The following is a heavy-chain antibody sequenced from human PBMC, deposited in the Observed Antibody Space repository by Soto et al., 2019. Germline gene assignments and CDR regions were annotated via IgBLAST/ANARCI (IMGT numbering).Heavy chain of an antibody. V-gene: IGHV4-59*08. J-gene: IGHJ5*02. CDR2: IYYSGST. Sequence: SETLSHTCTVSGGSISSYYWSLIRQPPGKGLEWIGYIYYSGSTNYNPSLKSRVTISVDTSKNQFSLKLSSVTAADTAVYYCARHGTPGWFDPWGQGTLVTVSS. CDR3: ARHGTPGWFDP. D-gene: IGHD2-15*01. CDR1: GGSISSYY.